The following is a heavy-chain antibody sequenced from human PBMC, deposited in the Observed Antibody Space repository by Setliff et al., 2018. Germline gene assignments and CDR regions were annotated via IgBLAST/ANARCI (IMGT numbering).Heavy chain of an antibody. Sequence: GGSLRLSCVASGFTFSSCSMNWVRQAPGKGLEWVSYISRGGDIQYGDSVKGRFAISRDNAKNSLYLQMHSLRAEDTAVYYCVRDVSRWLQFLGSFDQWGQGTLVTVSS. J-gene: IGHJ4*02. CDR1: GFTFSSCS. V-gene: IGHV3-21*05. CDR3: VRDVSRWLQFLGSFDQ. CDR2: ISRGGDI. D-gene: IGHD5-12*01.